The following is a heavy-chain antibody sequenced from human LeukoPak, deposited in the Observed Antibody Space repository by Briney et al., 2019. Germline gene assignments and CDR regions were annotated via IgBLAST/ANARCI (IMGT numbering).Heavy chain of an antibody. Sequence: GPTLVHPTQTLTLTCTFSGFALSTSGVGVGWIRQPPGTALEWLALIYWDDDKRYSPSLKSRLTITKDTSKNQVVLTMTNMDPVDTATYYCAHSQGDYGDYLYYFDYWGQGTLVTVSS. V-gene: IGHV2-5*02. D-gene: IGHD4-17*01. J-gene: IGHJ4*02. CDR3: AHSQGDYGDYLYYFDY. CDR2: IYWDDDK. CDR1: GFALSTSGVG.